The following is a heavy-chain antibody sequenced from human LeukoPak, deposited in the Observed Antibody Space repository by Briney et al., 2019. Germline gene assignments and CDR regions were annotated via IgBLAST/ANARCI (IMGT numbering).Heavy chain of an antibody. CDR2: IKQDGSEK. J-gene: IGHJ5*02. Sequence: PGGSLRLSCAASGFTFSGYWMSWVRQAPGRGLEWVANIKQDGSEKNYVDSVKGRFTISRDNAKNSLYLQMNSLRVEDTAVYYCARGRNWFDPWGQGTLVTVSS. V-gene: IGHV3-7*03. CDR3: ARGRNWFDP. CDR1: GFTFSGYW.